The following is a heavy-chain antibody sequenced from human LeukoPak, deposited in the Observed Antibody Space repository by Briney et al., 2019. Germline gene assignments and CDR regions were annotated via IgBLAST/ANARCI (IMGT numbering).Heavy chain of an antibody. CDR3: ARIIGPLDVGVPAAIPDY. CDR1: GYTFTSYG. J-gene: IGHJ4*02. D-gene: IGHD2-2*01. Sequence: ASVKVSCKASGYTFTSYGISWVRQAPGQGLEWMGWISAYNGNTNYAQKLQGRVTMTTDTSTSTAYMELRSLRSDDTAVYYCARIIGPLDVGVPAAIPDYWGQGTLVTVSS. CDR2: ISAYNGNT. V-gene: IGHV1-18*01.